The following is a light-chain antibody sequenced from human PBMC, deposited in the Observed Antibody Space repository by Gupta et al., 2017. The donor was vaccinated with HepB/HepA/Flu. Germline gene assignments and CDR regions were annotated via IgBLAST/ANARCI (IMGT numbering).Light chain of an antibody. CDR3: QHFGTSPYT. CDR2: GAS. V-gene: IGKV3-20*01. J-gene: IGKJ2*01. Sequence: DIVLTPSPGTLSLSPGERATLSCRASQSINNIYLAWYQQKPGQAPRLLIYGASSRATDIPDRFSGGGSGTDFVLSITRREPEDFAVYFCQHFGTSPYTFGQGTKLEIK. CDR1: QSINNIY.